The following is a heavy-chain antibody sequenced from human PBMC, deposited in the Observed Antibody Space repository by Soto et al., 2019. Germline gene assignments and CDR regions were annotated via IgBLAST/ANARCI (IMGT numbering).Heavy chain of an antibody. V-gene: IGHV3-7*01. CDR3: TSNIYYDFWSGYYAFDI. D-gene: IGHD3-3*01. CDR2: IKPDGSGK. Sequence: EVQLVESGGGFVQPGGSLRLSCVGSGVILSSYWMSWVRQAPGNGLEWVANIKPDGSGKYYVDSVKGRFTISRDNAKNSLYLQMNSLRAEDTAVYYCTSNIYYDFWSGYYAFDIWGQGTMVTVSS. CDR1: GVILSSYW. J-gene: IGHJ3*02.